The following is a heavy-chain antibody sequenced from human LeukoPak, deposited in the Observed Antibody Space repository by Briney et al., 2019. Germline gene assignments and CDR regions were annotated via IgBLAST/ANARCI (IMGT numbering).Heavy chain of an antibody. CDR1: GFTFSSYA. CDR3: AREGGWYNWNGGYYYMDV. D-gene: IGHD1-1*01. CDR2: INHSGST. J-gene: IGHJ6*03. Sequence: GSLRLSCAASGFTFSSYAMSWVRQAPGKGLEWIGEINHSGSTNYNPSLKSRVTMSVDTSKNQFSLKLSSVTAADTAVYYCAREGGWYNWNGGYYYMDVWGKGTTVTVSS. V-gene: IGHV4-34*01.